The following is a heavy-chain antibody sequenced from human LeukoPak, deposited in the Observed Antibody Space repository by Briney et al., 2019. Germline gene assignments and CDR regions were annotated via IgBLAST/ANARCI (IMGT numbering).Heavy chain of an antibody. D-gene: IGHD1-26*01. CDR1: GDSINSSNW. CDR2: IYHSGST. J-gene: IGHJ4*02. CDR3: TRVGVGATEFDY. Sequence: SETLSLTCAVSGDSINSSNWWSWVRQPPGKGLGWIGEIYHSGSTNYNPSLKSRVTISVDKSQNQFSLKLSSVTAADTAVYYCTRVGVGATEFDYWGQGTLVTVSS. V-gene: IGHV4-4*02.